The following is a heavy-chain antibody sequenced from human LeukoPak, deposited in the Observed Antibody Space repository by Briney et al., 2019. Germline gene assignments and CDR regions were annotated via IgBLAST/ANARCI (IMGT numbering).Heavy chain of an antibody. CDR3: ARDPEAVAVYYFDY. V-gene: IGHV3-53*05. J-gene: IGHJ4*02. CDR1: GFTLSSNY. Sequence: PGGSLTLSCAASGFTLSSNYMGWVRQAPGKGLEWVSVIYNGGNTYYADSVKCRFTISRDNSKNTLFLQMNSLRAEDTAVYYCARDPEAVAVYYFDYWGQGTLVTVSS. CDR2: IYNGGNT. D-gene: IGHD6-19*01.